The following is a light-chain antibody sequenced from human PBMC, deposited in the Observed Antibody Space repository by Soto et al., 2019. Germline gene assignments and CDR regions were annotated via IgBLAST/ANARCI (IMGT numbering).Light chain of an antibody. Sequence: QSVLTQPPSVSAAPGQAGTISCSGSSSNIAANSVSWYQHLPGTAPKLLIYDSDRRPSGIPARFSGSKSGTSATLGITGLQTGDEADYYCGAWDTSLTVYVFVCGTKLTVL. CDR1: SSNIAANS. J-gene: IGLJ1*01. CDR3: GAWDTSLTVYV. V-gene: IGLV1-51*01. CDR2: DSD.